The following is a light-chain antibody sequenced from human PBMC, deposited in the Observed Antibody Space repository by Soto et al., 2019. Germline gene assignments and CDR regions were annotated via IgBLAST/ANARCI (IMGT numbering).Light chain of an antibody. CDR2: DVS. J-gene: IGLJ1*01. Sequence: QSVLTQPRSVSGSPGQSVTISCTGTSSDVGVYNYVSWYQQYPGKAPKIMIYDVSKRPSGVPDRFSGSKSDNTASLTISGLQAEDEADYYCAAWDDSLHGFLFGTGTKVTVL. CDR1: SSDVGVYNY. CDR3: AAWDDSLHGFL. V-gene: IGLV2-11*01.